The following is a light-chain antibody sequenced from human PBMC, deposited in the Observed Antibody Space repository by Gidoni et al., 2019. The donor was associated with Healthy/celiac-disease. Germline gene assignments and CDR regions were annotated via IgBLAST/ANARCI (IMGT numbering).Light chain of an antibody. V-gene: IGLV2-8*01. J-gene: IGLJ1*01. CDR1: SSDVGGYNY. Sequence: QSALTQPPSASGSPGQSVTISCTGTSSDVGGYNYVSWYQQHPGKAPKRMIYEVSKRSSGVPDRFSGSRSGNTASLTVSGLQAEDEADYYCSSYAGSLYVFGTGTKVTVL. CDR2: EVS. CDR3: SSYAGSLYV.